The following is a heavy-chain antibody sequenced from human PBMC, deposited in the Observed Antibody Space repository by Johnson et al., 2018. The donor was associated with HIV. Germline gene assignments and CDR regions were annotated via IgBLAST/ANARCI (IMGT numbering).Heavy chain of an antibody. Sequence: VQLVESGGGLVKPGGSLRLSCAASGFTFSSYAMSWVRQAPGKGLQWVAGISSDGSTKYYADSVKGRLTISRYNSKITLYLQMNSLRAEETAVYYCAKEDSSSWNAFDIWGQGTMVTVSS. J-gene: IGHJ3*02. D-gene: IGHD6-6*01. CDR2: ISSDGSTK. V-gene: IGHV3-30*04. CDR3: AKEDSSSWNAFDI. CDR1: GFTFSSYA.